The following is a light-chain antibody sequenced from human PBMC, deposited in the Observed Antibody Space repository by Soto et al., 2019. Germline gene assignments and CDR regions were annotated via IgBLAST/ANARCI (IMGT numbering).Light chain of an antibody. Sequence: EVVLTQSPATLSLSPGERATLSCRASQSVSSNLAWYQQKPGQVPRLLIFDAYNRATGIPGRFSGSGSGTDFTLTISSLEPEDFAVYYCQQRSNWPLTFGGGTKVEIK. V-gene: IGKV3-11*01. CDR3: QQRSNWPLT. CDR2: DAY. J-gene: IGKJ4*01. CDR1: QSVSSN.